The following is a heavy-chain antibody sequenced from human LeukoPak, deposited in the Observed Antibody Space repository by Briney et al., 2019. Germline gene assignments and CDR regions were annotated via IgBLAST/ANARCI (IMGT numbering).Heavy chain of an antibody. V-gene: IGHV3-23*01. CDR1: GFTVSGNY. D-gene: IGHD3-3*01. Sequence: GGSLRLSCAASGFTVSGNYMSWVRQAPGKGLEWVSAISGSGGTTYNADSVKGRFTISRDNSKSTLYLQMNSLRAEDTALYYCAKSRSAYPRVDGFDMWGQGTMVTVSS. CDR2: ISGSGGTT. J-gene: IGHJ3*02. CDR3: AKSRSAYPRVDGFDM.